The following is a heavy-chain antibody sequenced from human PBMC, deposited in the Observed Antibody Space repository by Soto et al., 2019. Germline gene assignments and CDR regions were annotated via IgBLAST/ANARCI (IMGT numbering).Heavy chain of an antibody. CDR1: GYTFTSYG. V-gene: IGHV1-18*01. D-gene: IGHD6-19*01. J-gene: IGHJ3*02. CDR2: ISAYNGNT. Sequence: ASVKVSCKASGYTFTSYGISWVRQAPGQGLEWMGWISAYNGNTNYAQKLQGRVTMTTDTSTSTAYMVLRSLRSDDKAVNYGAGGFREGAGTAFDIWGQGTMVTVSS. CDR3: AGGFREGAGTAFDI.